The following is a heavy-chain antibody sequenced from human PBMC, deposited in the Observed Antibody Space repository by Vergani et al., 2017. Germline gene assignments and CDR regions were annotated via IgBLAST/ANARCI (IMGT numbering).Heavy chain of an antibody. V-gene: IGHV3-23*01. J-gene: IGHJ6*02. CDR1: GFTFSSYA. D-gene: IGHD3-9*01. CDR3: AKDMDDILTGYYFYYYYGMDV. CDR2: ISGSGGST. Sequence: EVRLLESGGGLVQPGGSLRLSCAASGFTFSSYAMSWVRQAPGKGLEWVSAISGSGGSTYYADSVKGRFTISRDNSKNTLYLQMNSLRAEDTAVYYCAKDMDDILTGYYFYYYYGMDVWGQGTTVTVSS.